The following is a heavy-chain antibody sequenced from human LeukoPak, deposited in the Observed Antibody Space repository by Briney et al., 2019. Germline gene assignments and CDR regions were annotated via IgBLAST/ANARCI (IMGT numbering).Heavy chain of an antibody. V-gene: IGHV3-30*04. CDR3: ARGSAYSYAFTGRERTKSRLDY. CDR2: ISYDGSNK. D-gene: IGHD5-18*01. CDR1: GFTFSTYT. J-gene: IGHJ4*02. Sequence: GRSLRLSCAASGFTFSTYTIHWVRQAPGKGLEWVAVISYDGSNKYYADSVKGRFTISRDNSKNTLYLQMNSLRSEDTAVYYCARGSAYSYAFTGRERTKSRLDYWGQGTLVTVSS.